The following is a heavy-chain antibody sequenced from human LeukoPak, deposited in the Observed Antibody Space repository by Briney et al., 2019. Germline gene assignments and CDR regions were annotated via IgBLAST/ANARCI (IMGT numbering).Heavy chain of an antibody. D-gene: IGHD1-26*01. V-gene: IGHV1-24*01. J-gene: IGHJ4*02. CDR3: ATDWPVGADY. Sequence: ASVKVSCKASGGTFSSYAISWVRQAPGQGLEWMGGFDPEDGETIYAQKFQGRVTMTEDTSTDTAYMELSSLRSEDTAVYYCATDWPVGADYWGQGTLVTVSS. CDR2: FDPEDGET. CDR1: GGTFSSYA.